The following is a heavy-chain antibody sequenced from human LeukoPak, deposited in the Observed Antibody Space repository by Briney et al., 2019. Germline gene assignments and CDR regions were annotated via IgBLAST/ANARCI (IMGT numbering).Heavy chain of an antibody. CDR1: GGSISSSSYY. CDR3: ARLVEFTDY. CDR2: IYYSGST. V-gene: IGHV4-39*01. Sequence: SETLSLTCTVSGGSISSSSYYWGWIRQPPGKGLEWIGSIYYSGSTYYNPSLKSRVTISVDTSKNQFSLKLSSVTAADTAVYYCARLVEFTDYWGQGTLVTVSP. D-gene: IGHD3-10*01. J-gene: IGHJ4*02.